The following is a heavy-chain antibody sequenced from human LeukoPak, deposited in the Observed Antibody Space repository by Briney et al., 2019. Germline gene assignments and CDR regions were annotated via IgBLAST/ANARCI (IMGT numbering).Heavy chain of an antibody. J-gene: IGHJ6*03. CDR2: IYRSGST. D-gene: IGHD4-17*01. V-gene: IGHV4-38-2*02. CDR1: NYSISNSLY. CDR3: ARGTYGYYMDV. Sequence: SETLSLTCSGSNYSISNSLYWGWLRQPPGKGLEWIGSIYRSGSTFYDPSLKSRVTISLDTSKNQFSLKLSSVTAADTAVYFCARGTYGYYMDVWGKGTTVTVSS.